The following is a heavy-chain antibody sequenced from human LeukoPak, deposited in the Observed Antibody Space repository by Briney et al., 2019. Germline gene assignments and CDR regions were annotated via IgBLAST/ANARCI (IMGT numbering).Heavy chain of an antibody. CDR3: ARANGGGLDY. CDR1: GYTFSTYY. J-gene: IGHJ4*02. V-gene: IGHV1-46*01. D-gene: IGHD3-10*01. CDR2: IHPTHRST. Sequence: SSVKVSCKTPGYTFSTYYMPWLRQAPGQGLEWLGIIHPTHRSTSYTQKIQGRVTMPTDTATAPLYLELSRLRSEHTAVYWCARANGGGLDYWGQGTLITVSS.